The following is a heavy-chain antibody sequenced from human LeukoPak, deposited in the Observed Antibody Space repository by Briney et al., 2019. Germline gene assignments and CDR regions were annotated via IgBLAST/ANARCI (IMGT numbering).Heavy chain of an antibody. D-gene: IGHD3-10*01. V-gene: IGHV5-51*01. CDR1: GYSFTNYW. CDR3: ARQGIRGFNVAY. Sequence: GESLKISCKGFGYSFTNYWIGWVRQMPGKGLEWMGIIYPGDSATRYSPSFQGQVTISADKSISTAYLQWGSLKTSDTATYYCARQGIRGFNVAYWGQGTLVTVSS. J-gene: IGHJ4*02. CDR2: IYPGDSAT.